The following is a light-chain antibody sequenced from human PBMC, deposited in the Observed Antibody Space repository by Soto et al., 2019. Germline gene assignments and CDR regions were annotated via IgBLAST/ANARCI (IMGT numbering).Light chain of an antibody. CDR3: QQYTSSLNT. CDR2: GAS. CDR1: ETIRNNY. V-gene: IGKV3-20*01. J-gene: IGKJ5*01. Sequence: QSPGTLSLSPGEGATLSCRASETIRNNYLAWYQQKPGQAPRLLIYGASVRATGVPDRFSGSGSGTDFTLTISRLEPEDFAVYYRQQYTSSLNTFGQGTRLEIK.